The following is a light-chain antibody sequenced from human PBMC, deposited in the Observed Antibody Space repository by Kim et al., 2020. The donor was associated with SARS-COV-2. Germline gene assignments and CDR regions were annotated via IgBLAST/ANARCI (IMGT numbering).Light chain of an antibody. J-gene: IGKJ4*01. CDR3: QQYGSSPLT. V-gene: IGKV3-20*01. CDR2: GAS. CDR1: QSVSSSY. Sequence: SPGERATLSCRASQSVSSSYLAWYQQKPGQAPWLLIYGASSRATGIPDRFSGSGFGTDFTLTISRLEPEDFAVYYCQQYGSSPLTFGGGTKVDIK.